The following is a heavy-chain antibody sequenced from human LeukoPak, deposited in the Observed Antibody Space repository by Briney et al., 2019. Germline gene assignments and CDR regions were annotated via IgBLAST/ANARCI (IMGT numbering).Heavy chain of an antibody. Sequence: SETLSLTCTVSGGSISSSSYYWGWIRQPPGKGLEWIGSIYYSGSTYYNPSLKSRVTISVDTSKNQFSLKLSSVTAADTAVYYCARHVRYSSGWYLNDYWGQGTLVTVSS. D-gene: IGHD6-19*01. CDR2: IYYSGST. V-gene: IGHV4-39*01. CDR3: ARHVRYSSGWYLNDY. J-gene: IGHJ4*02. CDR1: GGSISSSSYY.